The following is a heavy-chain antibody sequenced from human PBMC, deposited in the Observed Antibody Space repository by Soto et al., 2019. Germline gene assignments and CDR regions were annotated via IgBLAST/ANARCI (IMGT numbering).Heavy chain of an antibody. V-gene: IGHV1-18*01. Sequence: AAVKVSFKASCYTFTSSGVGWLGKAPGQWFEWMGWISAYNGNTNYAQKLQGRVTMTTDTSTSTAYMELRSLRSDDTAVYYCARDGRNDFWSGLNWFDPWGQGTLVTVSS. CDR1: CYTFTSSG. D-gene: IGHD3-3*01. CDR2: ISAYNGNT. CDR3: ARDGRNDFWSGLNWFDP. J-gene: IGHJ5*02.